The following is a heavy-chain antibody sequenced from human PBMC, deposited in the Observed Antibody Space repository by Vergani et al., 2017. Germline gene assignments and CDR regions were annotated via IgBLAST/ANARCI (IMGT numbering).Heavy chain of an antibody. CDR2: IYYSGST. J-gene: IGHJ6*02. CDR3: ARRMYYYDSSGYGRDYGMDV. V-gene: IGHV4-30-4*08. D-gene: IGHD3-22*01. Sequence: QVQLQESGPGLVKPSQTLSLTCTVSGGSISSGDYYWSWIRQPPGKGLEWIGYIYYSGSTYYNPSLKSRVTISVDTSNNQFSLKLSSVTAAATAVYYCARRMYYYDSSGYGRDYGMDVWGQGTTVTVSS. CDR1: GGSISSGDYY.